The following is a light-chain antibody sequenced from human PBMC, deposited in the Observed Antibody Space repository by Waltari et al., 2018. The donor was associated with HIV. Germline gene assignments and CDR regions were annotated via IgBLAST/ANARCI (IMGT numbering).Light chain of an antibody. Sequence: QPVLTQPPSASGTPGQRVTIYCSGSNSNIGINYVYWYQQLPGTAPKLLIYWDNQRPSGVPGRFSGSKSGTSASLAISGLRSEDEADYYCAAWDDSLSGRVFGGGTNLTVL. CDR3: AAWDDSLSGRV. J-gene: IGLJ3*02. CDR1: NSNIGINY. V-gene: IGLV1-47*01. CDR2: WDN.